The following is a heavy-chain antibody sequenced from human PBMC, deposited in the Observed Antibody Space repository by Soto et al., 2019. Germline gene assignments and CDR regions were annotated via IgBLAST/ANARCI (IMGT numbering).Heavy chain of an antibody. J-gene: IGHJ4*02. Sequence: QVQLVESGGGVVQPGRSLRLSCAASGFTFSSYGMHWVRQAPGKGLEWVAVISYDGSNKYYADSVKGRFTISRDNSKNTLYLQMNSLRAEDTAVYYCAKRVGAKPYFDYWGQGTLVTVSS. D-gene: IGHD1-26*01. V-gene: IGHV3-30*18. CDR1: GFTFSSYG. CDR2: ISYDGSNK. CDR3: AKRVGAKPYFDY.